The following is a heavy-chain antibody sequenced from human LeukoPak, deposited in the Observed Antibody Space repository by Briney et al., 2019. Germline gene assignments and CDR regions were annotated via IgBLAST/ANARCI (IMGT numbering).Heavy chain of an antibody. Sequence: GGSLRLSCAASGFTFSSYSMSWVRQAPGKGLEWVSSISSQSTYIYSADSLKGRLAISRDNAKNSLYLQMNSLRAEDTAVYYCARDPHLSGWSDYWGQGTLVTVSS. CDR1: GFTFSSYS. D-gene: IGHD6-19*01. J-gene: IGHJ4*02. CDR3: ARDPHLSGWSDY. CDR2: ISSQSTYI. V-gene: IGHV3-21*01.